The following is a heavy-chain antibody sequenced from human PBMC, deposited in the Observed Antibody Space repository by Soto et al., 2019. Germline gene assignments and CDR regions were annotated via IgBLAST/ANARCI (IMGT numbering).Heavy chain of an antibody. Sequence: ASVKVSCKASGYTFTSYGISWVRQAPGQGLEWMGWISAYNGNTNYAQKLQGRVTMTTDTSTSTAYMELRSLRSDDTAVYYCASIRSDYYDSSGYYGPFSRYGMDVWGQGTTVTVSS. D-gene: IGHD3-22*01. V-gene: IGHV1-18*01. CDR2: ISAYNGNT. CDR3: ASIRSDYYDSSGYYGPFSRYGMDV. J-gene: IGHJ6*02. CDR1: GYTFTSYG.